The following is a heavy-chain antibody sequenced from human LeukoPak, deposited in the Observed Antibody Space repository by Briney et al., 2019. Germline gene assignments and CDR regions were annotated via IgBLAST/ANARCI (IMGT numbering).Heavy chain of an antibody. CDR1: GFTFTGYS. Sequence: GSLRLSCAASGFTFTGYSMNWVRQAPGKGLEWIGEINHSGSTNYNPSLKSRVTISVDTSKNQFSLKLSSVTAADTAVYYCASRAVAGTSPDFDYWGQGTLVTVSS. J-gene: IGHJ4*02. CDR2: INHSGST. CDR3: ASRAVAGTSPDFDY. D-gene: IGHD6-19*01. V-gene: IGHV4-34*01.